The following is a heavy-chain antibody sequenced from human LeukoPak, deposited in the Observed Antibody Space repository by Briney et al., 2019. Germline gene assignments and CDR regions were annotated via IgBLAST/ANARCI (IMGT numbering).Heavy chain of an antibody. D-gene: IGHD5-18*01. J-gene: IGHJ4*02. Sequence: ASVKVSCKASGYTFTGYYMHWVRQAPGQGLEWMGWINPNSGGTNYAQKFQGRVTMTRDTSISTAYMELSRLRSDDTAVYYCARAHGYSYGYIDYWGQGTLVTVSS. CDR2: INPNSGGT. CDR3: ARAHGYSYGYIDY. CDR1: GYTFTGYY. V-gene: IGHV1-2*02.